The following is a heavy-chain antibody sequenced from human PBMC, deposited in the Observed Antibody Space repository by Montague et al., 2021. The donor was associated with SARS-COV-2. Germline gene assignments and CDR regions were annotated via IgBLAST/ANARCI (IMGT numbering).Heavy chain of an antibody. CDR2: ISDSGST. CDR1: GGSISSFY. J-gene: IGHJ4*02. V-gene: IGHV4-59*08. CDR3: ARHYSATLPAVY. D-gene: IGHD2-15*01. Sequence: SETLSLTCTDSGGSISSFYWSWFRQPPGKGLEWIGYISDSGSTNYNPSLTSRVTMSVDTSKNQFSLKVNSVTAADTAAYYCARHYSATLPAVYWGQGALVTVSS.